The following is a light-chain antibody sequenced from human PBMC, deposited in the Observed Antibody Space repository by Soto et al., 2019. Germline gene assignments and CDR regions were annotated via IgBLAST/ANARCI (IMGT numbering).Light chain of an antibody. CDR1: SSDVGNYNL. V-gene: IGLV2-23*01. J-gene: IGLJ1*01. CDR3: CSYAGSSNYV. CDR2: EGS. Sequence: QSALTQPASVSGSPGQSITISCTGTSSDVGNYNLVSWYQQHPGKAPKLMIYEGSKRPSGVSNRFSGSKSGNTASLTISILQAEDEADYYCCSYAGSSNYVLGHGTKVTV.